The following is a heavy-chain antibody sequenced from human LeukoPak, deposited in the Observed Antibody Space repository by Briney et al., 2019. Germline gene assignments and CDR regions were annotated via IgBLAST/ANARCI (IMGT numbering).Heavy chain of an antibody. D-gene: IGHD3-10*01. CDR3: ARDSGNYHYDMDV. V-gene: IGHV1-46*01. Sequence: ASVKVSCKASGYTFTSYYMHWVRQAPGQGLEWMGINFFHDGTTSNTQKFPGRLTMTRDTSTSTVYMELSSLRSGDTAVYYCARDSGNYHYDMDVWGQGTTVIVSS. CDR1: GYTFTSYY. J-gene: IGHJ6*02. CDR2: NFFHDGTT.